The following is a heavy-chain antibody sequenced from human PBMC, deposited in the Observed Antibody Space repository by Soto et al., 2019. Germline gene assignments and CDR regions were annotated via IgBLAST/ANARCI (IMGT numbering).Heavy chain of an antibody. J-gene: IGHJ4*02. CDR3: ARGPNYDYIWGSYRSFDY. Sequence: QVQLVQSGAEVKKPGASVKVSCKASGYTFTSYDINWVRQATGQGLEWMGWMNPNSGNTGYAQKFQGIVTMTRNTSISTAYMELSSLRSEDTAVYYCARGPNYDYIWGSYRSFDYWGQGTLVTVSS. D-gene: IGHD3-16*02. CDR1: GYTFTSYD. CDR2: MNPNSGNT. V-gene: IGHV1-8*01.